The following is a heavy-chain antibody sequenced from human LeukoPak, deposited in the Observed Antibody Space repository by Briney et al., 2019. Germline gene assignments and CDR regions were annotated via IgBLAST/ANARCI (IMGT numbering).Heavy chain of an antibody. CDR3: AELGITMIGGV. V-gene: IGHV3-48*03. J-gene: IGHJ6*04. CDR2: ISSSGSTI. Sequence: GGSLKLSCEASGFTFSSYWMHWVRQAPGKGLEWVSYISSSGSTIYYADSVKGRFTITRGNAKNSLYLQMNSLRAEDTAVYYCAELGITMIGGVWGKGTTVTISS. CDR1: GFTFSSYW. D-gene: IGHD3-10*02.